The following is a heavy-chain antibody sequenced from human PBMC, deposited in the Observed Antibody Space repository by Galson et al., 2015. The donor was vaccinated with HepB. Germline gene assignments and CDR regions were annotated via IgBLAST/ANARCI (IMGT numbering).Heavy chain of an antibody. V-gene: IGHV3-7*03. J-gene: IGHJ4*02. CDR1: GFTFSSYW. D-gene: IGHD3-10*01. Sequence: SLRLSCAASGFTFSSYWMRWVRQAPGKGLEWVANIKQDGSEKYYVDSVKGRFTISRDNAKNSLYLQMNSLRAEDTAVYYCARDQPAGAVDYWGQGTLVTVSS. CDR2: IKQDGSEK. CDR3: ARDQPAGAVDY.